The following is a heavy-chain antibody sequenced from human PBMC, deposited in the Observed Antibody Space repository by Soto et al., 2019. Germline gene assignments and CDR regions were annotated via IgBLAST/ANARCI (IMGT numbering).Heavy chain of an antibody. J-gene: IGHJ4*02. Sequence: GSLRLSCAASGFTLSNYWMHWVRQAPGKGLVWVSRINSDGSTTSHADSVKGRFTISRDNAKNTLYLQMNSLRAEDTAVYYCARLPGYSTGWTPFDFWGQGTQVTVSS. V-gene: IGHV3-74*01. D-gene: IGHD6-19*01. CDR2: INSDGSTT. CDR3: ARLPGYSTGWTPFDF. CDR1: GFTLSNYW.